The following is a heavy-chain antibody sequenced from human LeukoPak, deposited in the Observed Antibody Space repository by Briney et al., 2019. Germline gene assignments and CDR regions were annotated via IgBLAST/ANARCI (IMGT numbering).Heavy chain of an antibody. D-gene: IGHD3-9*01. Sequence: GGSLRLSCAASGFTFSSYAMHWVRQAPGKGLEWVAVISYDGSNKYYADSVKGRFTISRDNSKNTLYLQMNSLRAEDTAVYYCARDTALLRYFDRLLKMGIDYWGQGTLVTVSS. V-gene: IGHV3-30*04. CDR1: GFTFSSYA. CDR2: ISYDGSNK. CDR3: ARDTALLRYFDRLLKMGIDY. J-gene: IGHJ4*02.